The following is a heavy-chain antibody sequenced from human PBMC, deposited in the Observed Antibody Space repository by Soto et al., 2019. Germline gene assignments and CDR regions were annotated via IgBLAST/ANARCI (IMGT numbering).Heavy chain of an antibody. J-gene: IGHJ6*02. CDR2: INHSGST. V-gene: IGHV4-34*01. CDR1: GGSFSCYY. D-gene: IGHD3-10*01. Sequence: PSETLSLTCAVYGGSFSCYYWIWIRQPPGKGLEWIGEINHSGSTNYNPSLKSRVTISVDTSKNQFSLKLSSVTAADTAVYYCARLLWHPYGMDVWGQGTTVTVSS. CDR3: ARLLWHPYGMDV.